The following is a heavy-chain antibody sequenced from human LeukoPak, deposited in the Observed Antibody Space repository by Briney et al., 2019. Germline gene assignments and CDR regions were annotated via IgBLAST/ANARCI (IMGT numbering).Heavy chain of an antibody. V-gene: IGHV3-30*04. CDR1: GFTFSSYA. Sequence: GGSLRLSCAASGFTFSSYAMHWVRQAPGKGLEWVAVISYDGSNKYYADSVKGRFTISRDNSKNTLYLQMNSLRAEDTAVYYCARTPLRGQWLVVGYWGQGTLVTVSS. CDR2: ISYDGSNK. J-gene: IGHJ4*02. D-gene: IGHD6-19*01. CDR3: ARTPLRGQWLVVGY.